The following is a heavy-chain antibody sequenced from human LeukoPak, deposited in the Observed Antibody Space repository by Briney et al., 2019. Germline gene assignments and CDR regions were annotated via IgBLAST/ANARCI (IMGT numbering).Heavy chain of an antibody. CDR2: INAGNGNA. J-gene: IGHJ6*02. V-gene: IGHV1-3*01. CDR1: GYTFSRYA. CDR3: ARDREYFGSGSVFFFYYAVDV. Sequence: ASVKVSCKASGYTFSRYAIHWMRQAPGQRLEWMGWINAGNGNARYSQSFQGRITISRDTSANTVYMELSSLRSEDTAVYYCARDREYFGSGSVFFFYYAVDVWGQGTTVTVSS. D-gene: IGHD3-10*01.